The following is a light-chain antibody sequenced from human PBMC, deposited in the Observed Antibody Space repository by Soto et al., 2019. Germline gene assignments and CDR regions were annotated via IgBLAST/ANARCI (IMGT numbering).Light chain of an antibody. CDR1: SSNIGAGYD. Sequence: QSVLTQPPSVSGAPGQTVTISCTGSSSNIGAGYDVHWCQHLPGTAPKLLIYHNNIRPSGVPDRFSGSKSGTSASLAITGLQAEDEADYYCQSFGLSLSGPSFGGGTKVTVL. V-gene: IGLV1-40*01. J-gene: IGLJ2*01. CDR2: HNN. CDR3: QSFGLSLSGPS.